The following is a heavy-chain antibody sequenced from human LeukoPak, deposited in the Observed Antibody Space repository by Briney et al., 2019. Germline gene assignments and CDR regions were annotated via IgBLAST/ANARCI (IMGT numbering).Heavy chain of an antibody. D-gene: IGHD3-10*01. CDR1: GYTFTAYY. V-gene: IGHV1-2*02. J-gene: IGHJ4*02. CDR2: INPNNGGT. CDR3: ARDDFGFGGLYYFDY. Sequence: ASVKVSCKASGYTFTAYYIHWVRQAPGQGLEWKGWINPNNGGTKYAQKFQGRVTMTRDTSISTVYMELSRLKSDDTAVYYCARDDFGFGGLYYFDYWGQGTLVTVSS.